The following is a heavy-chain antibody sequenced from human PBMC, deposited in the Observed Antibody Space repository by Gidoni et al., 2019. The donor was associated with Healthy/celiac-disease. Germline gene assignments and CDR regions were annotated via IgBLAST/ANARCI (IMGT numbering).Heavy chain of an antibody. CDR2: IYPGDSDT. D-gene: IGHD3-22*01. J-gene: IGHJ3*02. CDR3: AGRATYYYDSSGSPAFDI. V-gene: IGHV5-51*01. Sequence: EVQLVQSGAEVKKPGESLKISSKGAGYSFTSYWIGWVRQMPGKGMEWMWIIYPGDSDTSYSPSFQGQVTISADKSISTAYLQWSSLKASDTAMYYCAGRATYYYDSSGSPAFDIWGQGTMVTVSS. CDR1: GYSFTSYW.